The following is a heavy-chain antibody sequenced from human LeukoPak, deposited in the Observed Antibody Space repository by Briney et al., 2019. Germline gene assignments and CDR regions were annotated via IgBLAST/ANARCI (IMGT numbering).Heavy chain of an antibody. V-gene: IGHV5-51*01. CDR1: GYSFTSYW. J-gene: IGHJ5*02. Sequence: GESLKISCKGSGYSFTSYWIGWVRQMPGKGLEWMGIIYPGDSDTRYSPSFQGQVTISADKSITTAYLQWSSLKASDTAMYYCARQDTIFGVAGNWFDPWGQGTLVTVSS. D-gene: IGHD3-3*01. CDR2: IYPGDSDT. CDR3: ARQDTIFGVAGNWFDP.